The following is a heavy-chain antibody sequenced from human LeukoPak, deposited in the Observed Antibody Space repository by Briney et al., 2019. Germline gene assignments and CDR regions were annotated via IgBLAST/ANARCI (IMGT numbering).Heavy chain of an antibody. CDR1: GFTFSSYS. CDR3: AKRGYDSSGYYGYFDY. CDR2: ISSSSSYI. V-gene: IGHV3-21*04. D-gene: IGHD3-22*01. J-gene: IGHJ4*02. Sequence: PGGSLRLSCAASGFTFSSYSMDWVRQAPGKGLEWVSSISSSSSYIYYADSVKGRFTISRDNSKNTQYLQMNSLRAEDTAVYYCAKRGYDSSGYYGYFDYWGQGILVTVSS.